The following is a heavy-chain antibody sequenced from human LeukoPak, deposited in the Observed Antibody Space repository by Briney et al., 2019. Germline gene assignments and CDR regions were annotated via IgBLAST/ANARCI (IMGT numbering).Heavy chain of an antibody. V-gene: IGHV3-48*04. J-gene: IGHJ3*02. CDR3: ARGKSYYDSSGFYDAFDI. Sequence: GGSLRLSCAASGFTFSTYWMNWVRQAPGKGLEWVSYISSSGSTIYYADSVKGRFTISRDNAKNSLYLQMNSLRAEDTAVYYCARGKSYYDSSGFYDAFDIWGQGTMVTVSS. D-gene: IGHD3-22*01. CDR1: GFTFSTYW. CDR2: ISSSGSTI.